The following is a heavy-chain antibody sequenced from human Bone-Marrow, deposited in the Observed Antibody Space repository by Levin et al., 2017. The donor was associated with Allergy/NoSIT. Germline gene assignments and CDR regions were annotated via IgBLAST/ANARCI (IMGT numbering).Heavy chain of an antibody. D-gene: IGHD2-15*01. CDR2: ISSTSTTI. CDR1: GFSLSPYS. V-gene: IGHV3-48*01. J-gene: IGHJ3*01. Sequence: GESLKISCEASGFSLSPYSMAWVRQAPGKGLEWVSYISSTSTTIYYADSVKGRFTVTRDNAKNSLYLQMNSLRADDTATYSCARSGYCSGGSCSYDAFYVWGQGTMVTVSS. CDR3: ARSGYCSGGSCSYDAFYV.